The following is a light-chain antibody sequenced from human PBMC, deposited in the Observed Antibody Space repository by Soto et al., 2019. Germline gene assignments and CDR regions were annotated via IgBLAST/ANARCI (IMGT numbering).Light chain of an antibody. J-gene: IGKJ2*02. V-gene: IGKV3D-20*01. CDR1: QSVSNNY. CDR3: QQYNNWPPWT. Sequence: EIVLTQSPATLSLSPGERATLSCGASQSVSNNYLAWYQQKPGLAPRLLIYDASTRATGIPDRFSGSGSGTDFTLTISRLEPEDFAVYSCQQYNNWPPWTFGQGTKLEIK. CDR2: DAS.